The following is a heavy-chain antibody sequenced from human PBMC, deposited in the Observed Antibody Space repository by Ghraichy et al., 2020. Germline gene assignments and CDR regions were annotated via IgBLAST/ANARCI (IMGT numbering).Heavy chain of an antibody. CDR2: IQSKVDGAAT. J-gene: IGHJ4*02. D-gene: IGHD5-18*01. CDR1: GITFSNAW. V-gene: IGHV3-15*01. Sequence: GGSLRLSCAASGITFSNAWMTWVRQAPGKGLEWVGRIQSKVDGAATDYATPVKDRFTISRDDSKNTLYLLMNSLETEDTAVYYCTTQPGGYSYGYHDYWGQGTLVTVSS. CDR3: TTQPGGYSYGYHDY.